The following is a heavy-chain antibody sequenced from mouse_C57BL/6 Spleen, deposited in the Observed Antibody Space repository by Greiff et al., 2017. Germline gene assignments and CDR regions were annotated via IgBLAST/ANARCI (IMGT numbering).Heavy chain of an antibody. Sequence: QVHVKQSGAELVRPGTSVKVSCKASGYAFTNYLIEWVKQRPGQGLEWIGVFNPGSGGTNYNAKLKGKATLTADKSSSTAYMQLSSLTSEDSAVYFCARSDDYGKAWFAYWGQGTLVTVSA. CDR2: FNPGSGGT. CDR1: GYAFTNYL. CDR3: ARSDDYGKAWFAY. V-gene: IGHV1-54*01. J-gene: IGHJ3*01. D-gene: IGHD2-4*01.